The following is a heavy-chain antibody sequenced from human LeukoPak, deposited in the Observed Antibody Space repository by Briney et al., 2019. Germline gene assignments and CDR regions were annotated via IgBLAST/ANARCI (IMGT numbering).Heavy chain of an antibody. J-gene: IGHJ5*02. CDR3: ARVGDSSGTNWFDP. Sequence: SETLSLTCTVSGGSISSYYWSWIRQPAGKGLEWIGRIYTSGSTNYNPSLKSRVTMSVDTSKNQFSLKLSSVTAADTAVYYCARVGDSSGTNWFDPWGQGTLVTVSS. V-gene: IGHV4-4*07. CDR1: GGSISSYY. D-gene: IGHD3-22*01. CDR2: IYTSGST.